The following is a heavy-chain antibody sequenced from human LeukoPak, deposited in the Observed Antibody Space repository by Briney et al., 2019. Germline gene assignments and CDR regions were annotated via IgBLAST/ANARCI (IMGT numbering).Heavy chain of an antibody. V-gene: IGHV1-2*02. CDR2: INPNSGGT. D-gene: IGHD3-10*01. Sequence: ASVNVSCKASGYTFTGYYMHWVRQAPGQGPEWMRWINPNSGGTNYAQKFQGRVTMTRDTSISTAYMELSRLRSDDTAVYYCARGFFGSGSYYDYWGQGTLVTVSS. J-gene: IGHJ4*02. CDR3: ARGFFGSGSYYDY. CDR1: GYTFTGYY.